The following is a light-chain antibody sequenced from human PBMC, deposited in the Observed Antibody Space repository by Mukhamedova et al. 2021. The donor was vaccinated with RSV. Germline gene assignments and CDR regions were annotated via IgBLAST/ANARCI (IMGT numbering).Light chain of an antibody. CDR2: TAS. Sequence: WYQRRVHGKAPKLMISTASTLQNGVPSRFSGSGSGTDFTLTVSNLQPEDFATYYCQQSYSIPYSFGQGTKLEIK. V-gene: IGKV1-39*01. CDR3: QQSYSIPYS. J-gene: IGKJ2*03.